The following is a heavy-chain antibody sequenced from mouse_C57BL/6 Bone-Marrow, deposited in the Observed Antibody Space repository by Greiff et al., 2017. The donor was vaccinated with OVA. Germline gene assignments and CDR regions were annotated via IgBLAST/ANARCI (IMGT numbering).Heavy chain of an antibody. V-gene: IGHV2-5*01. CDR3: AKKNASNYYGSSPYAMDY. Sequence: QVQLQQSGPGLVQPSQSLSITCTVSGFSLTSYGVHWVRQSPGKGLEWLGVIWRGGSTDYNAAFMSRLSITKDNSKSQVFFKMNSLQADDTAIYYCAKKNASNYYGSSPYAMDYWGQGTSVTVSS. CDR2: IWRGGST. J-gene: IGHJ4*01. CDR1: GFSLTSYG. D-gene: IGHD1-1*01.